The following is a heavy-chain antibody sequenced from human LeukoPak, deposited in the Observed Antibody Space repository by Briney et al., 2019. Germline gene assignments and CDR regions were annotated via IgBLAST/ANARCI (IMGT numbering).Heavy chain of an antibody. J-gene: IGHJ4*02. CDR3: ARGRGYYWFDY. D-gene: IGHD3-3*01. CDR1: GFTFSSYS. Sequence: GGSLRLSCAASGFTFSSYSMNWVRQAPGKGLEWVAVISYDGSNQYYADSVKGLFTISRDNAKNSLYLQMNSLRAEDTALYHCARGRGYYWFDYWGQGTLVTVSS. CDR2: ISYDGSNQ. V-gene: IGHV3-30*03.